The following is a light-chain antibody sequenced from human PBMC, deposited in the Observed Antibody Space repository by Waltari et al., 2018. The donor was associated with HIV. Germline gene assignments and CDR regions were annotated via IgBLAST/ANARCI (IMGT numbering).Light chain of an antibody. Sequence: DIQMTQSPSSLSASVGDRVTITCRASQGINNYLAWYQQKPGKVPNLLTYSASTLRSGVPSRFSGSGSGTDFTLTISSLQPEDVATYYCQKYNNALEATFGPGTKVDIK. CDR2: SAS. CDR1: QGINNY. CDR3: QKYNNALEAT. V-gene: IGKV1-27*01. J-gene: IGKJ3*01.